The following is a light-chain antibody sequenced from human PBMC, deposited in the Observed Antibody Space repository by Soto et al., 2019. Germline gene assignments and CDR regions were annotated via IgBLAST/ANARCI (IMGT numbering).Light chain of an antibody. J-gene: IGKJ1*01. CDR1: RTVDGN. CDR3: QQYNKRPPWT. Sequence: PGERATLSCRASRTVDGNYLAWYHQKPGQAPRLLIHGASTRATGIPARFSGSGSGTEFTLTISSLQSEDFAVYYCQQYNKRPPWTFGQGTKVDIK. V-gene: IGKV3-15*01. CDR2: GAS.